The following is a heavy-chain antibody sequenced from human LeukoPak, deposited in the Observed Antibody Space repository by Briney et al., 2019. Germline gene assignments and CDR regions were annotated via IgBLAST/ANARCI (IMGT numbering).Heavy chain of an antibody. J-gene: IGHJ6*02. CDR3: ARVRTSPYYYYGMDV. Sequence: PGGSLRLSCAASGFTVSSNYMSWVRQAPGKGLEWVSVIYSGGSTYYADSVKGRFTISRDNSKNTPYLQMNSLRAEDTAVYYCARVRTSPYYYYGMDVWGQGTTVTVSS. CDR1: GFTVSSNY. CDR2: IYSGGST. V-gene: IGHV3-53*01.